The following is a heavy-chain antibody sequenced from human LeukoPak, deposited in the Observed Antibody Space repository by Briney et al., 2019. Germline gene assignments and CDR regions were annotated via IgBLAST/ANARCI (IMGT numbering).Heavy chain of an antibody. J-gene: IGHJ4*02. Sequence: GASVTVSCKASGYTFTSYAISWVRQAPGQGLDWMGGIIPIFGTANYAQKFQGRVTITADKSTSTAYMELSSLRSEDTAVYYCASHGELFPALNYWGQGTLVTVSS. CDR3: ASHGELFPALNY. CDR2: IIPIFGTA. D-gene: IGHD3-10*01. CDR1: GYTFTSYA. V-gene: IGHV1-69*06.